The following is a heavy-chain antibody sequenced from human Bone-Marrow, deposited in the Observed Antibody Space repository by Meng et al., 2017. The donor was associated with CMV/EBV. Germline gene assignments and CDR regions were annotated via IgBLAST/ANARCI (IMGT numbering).Heavy chain of an antibody. CDR1: GSINSYS. V-gene: IGHV4-59*01. J-gene: IGHJ5*02. CDR3: ARDGRNDFWSANSCFDP. Sequence: GSINSYSWHWIRQPPGKGLEWIGSISDSGSTNYNPSLKSRLTISVDMSKNQFSLKLSSVTAADTAVYYCARDGRNDFWSANSCFDPWGQGTLVTVSS. D-gene: IGHD3-3*01. CDR2: ISDSGST.